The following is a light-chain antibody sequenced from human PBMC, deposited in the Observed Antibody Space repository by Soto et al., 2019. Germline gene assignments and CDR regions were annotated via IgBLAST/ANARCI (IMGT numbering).Light chain of an antibody. V-gene: IGKV1-5*03. Sequence: DIQMTQSPSTLSASVGDRVTITCRASQSISSWLAWYQQKPGKAPKLLIYTASSLESGVPSRFSGRGSGKEFTLTIRSLQPYDFATYYCQHYNSYWTFGQGTKVEIK. J-gene: IGKJ1*01. CDR3: QHYNSYWT. CDR1: QSISSW. CDR2: TAS.